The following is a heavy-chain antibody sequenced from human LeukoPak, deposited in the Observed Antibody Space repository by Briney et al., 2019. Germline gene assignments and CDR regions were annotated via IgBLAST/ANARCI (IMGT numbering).Heavy chain of an antibody. CDR3: AKVPYYYDSSGAFDV. D-gene: IGHD3-22*01. Sequence: SETLSLICTVSGASMSSYYWSWIRQPPGKGLEWIGYIYYRGSTSYNPSLKTRVTRSVITTKNQYAPKLSSVTAAGTAMYFFAKVPYYYDSSGAFDVWGLGTMVTVSS. CDR2: IYYRGST. CDR1: GASMSSYY. V-gene: IGHV4-59*01. J-gene: IGHJ3*01.